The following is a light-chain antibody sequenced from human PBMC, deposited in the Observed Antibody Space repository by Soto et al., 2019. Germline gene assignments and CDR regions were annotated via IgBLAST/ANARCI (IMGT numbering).Light chain of an antibody. CDR2: EGS. V-gene: IGLV2-23*01. Sequence: QSVLTQPASVSGSPGQSITISCTGTSSDVGSYNLVSWYQQHPGKAPKLMIYEGSKRPSGVSNRFPGSKSGNTASLTISGLQAEDEADYYCCSYAGSSTPVVFGGGTKVTVL. CDR3: CSYAGSSTPVV. J-gene: IGLJ2*01. CDR1: SSDVGSYNL.